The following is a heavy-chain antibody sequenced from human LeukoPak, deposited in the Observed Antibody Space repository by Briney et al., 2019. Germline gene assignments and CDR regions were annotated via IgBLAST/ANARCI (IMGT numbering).Heavy chain of an antibody. V-gene: IGHV3-11*01. D-gene: IGHD6-19*01. CDR1: RFTFSDYY. J-gene: IGHJ4*02. CDR3: ARDGGSGWSFDY. CDR2: TI. Sequence: GGSLRLSCAASRFTFSDYYMNWIRQAPGKGLEWVYTISYADSLRGRFTISRDNTKNSLYLQMDSLTAEDTAVYYCARDGGSGWSFDYWGQGILVAVSS.